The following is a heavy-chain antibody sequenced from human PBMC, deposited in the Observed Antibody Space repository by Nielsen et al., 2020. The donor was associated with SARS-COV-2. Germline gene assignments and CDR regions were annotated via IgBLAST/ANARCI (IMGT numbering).Heavy chain of an antibody. CDR2: IYPGDSDT. J-gene: IGHJ6*03. CDR1: GYSLTSYW. D-gene: IGHD6-6*01. Sequence: GGSLRLSCKGSGYSLTSYWIGWVRQMPGKGLEWMGIIYPGDSDTRYSPSFQGQVTISADKSISTAYLQWSSLKASDTAMYYCARSLAAPRSDYMDVWGKGTTVTVSS. CDR3: ARSLAAPRSDYMDV. V-gene: IGHV5-51*01.